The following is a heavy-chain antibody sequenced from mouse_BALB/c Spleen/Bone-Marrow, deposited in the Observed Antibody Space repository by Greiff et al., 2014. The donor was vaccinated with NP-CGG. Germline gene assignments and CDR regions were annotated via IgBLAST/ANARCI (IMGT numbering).Heavy chain of an antibody. CDR3: ARYGGRSYDGFAY. V-gene: IGHV1-7*01. Sequence: QVQLQQSGAELAKPGASVKMSCKASGYTFTTYWMHWVKQRPGQGLEWIGYINPSTGYTEYNQKFKDKATLTADKSSSTAYMQLKSLTSEDSAVYYCARYGGRSYDGFAYWGQGTLVTVSA. CDR1: GYTFTTYW. J-gene: IGHJ3*01. CDR2: INPSTGYT. D-gene: IGHD2-12*01.